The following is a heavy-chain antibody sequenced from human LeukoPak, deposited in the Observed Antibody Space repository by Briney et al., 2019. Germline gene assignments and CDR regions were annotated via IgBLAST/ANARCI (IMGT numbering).Heavy chain of an antibody. V-gene: IGHV4-59*01. Sequence: PSETLSLTCTVSGGSISSYYWSRIRQPPGKGLEWIGYIYYSGSTKYNPSLTSRVTISVDTSKNQFSLNLSSVTAADTAVYYCARADMATNPFDYWGQGTLVTVSP. CDR3: ARADMATNPFDY. CDR2: IYYSGST. CDR1: GGSISSYY. D-gene: IGHD5-24*01. J-gene: IGHJ4*02.